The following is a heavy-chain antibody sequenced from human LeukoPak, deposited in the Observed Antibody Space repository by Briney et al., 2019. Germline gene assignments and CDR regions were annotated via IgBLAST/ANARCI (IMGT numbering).Heavy chain of an antibody. CDR2: ISAYNGNT. CDR3: AREFNTWFGP. CDR1: GYTFTSYG. Sequence: GAAVKVSCKASGYTFTSYGISWVRQAPGQGLEWMGWISAYNGNTNYAQKIKGRVTMTRDTSTRTAYMELRSLRSDDTAVYYCAREFNTWFGPWGQGTLVTVSS. V-gene: IGHV1-18*01. J-gene: IGHJ5*02.